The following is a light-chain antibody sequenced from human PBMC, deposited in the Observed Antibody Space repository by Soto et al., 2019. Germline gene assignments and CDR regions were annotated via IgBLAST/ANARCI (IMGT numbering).Light chain of an antibody. J-gene: IGKJ1*01. Sequence: EIVLTQSPGTLSLSPRERAPRSSRPIQCVSSRFLAWYQQKPGQAPRLLIYGGSSRATGIPDRFSGSGSGTDFTLTISRLEPEDFAVYYCQQYHSSPPWTFGRGTKVDIK. CDR3: QQYHSSPPWT. CDR1: QCVSSRF. V-gene: IGKV3-20*01. CDR2: GGS.